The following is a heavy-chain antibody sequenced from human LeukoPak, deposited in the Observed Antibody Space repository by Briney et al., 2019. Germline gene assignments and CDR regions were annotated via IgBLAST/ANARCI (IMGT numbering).Heavy chain of an antibody. CDR1: GYTLTELS. CDR2: FDPEDGET. J-gene: IGHJ4*02. V-gene: IGHV1-24*01. D-gene: IGHD4-17*01. Sequence: ASVKVSCKVSGYTLTELSMHWVRQAPGKGLEWMGGFDPEDGETIYAQKFQGRVTITADKSTSTAYMELSSLRSEDTAVYYCAREPRSNYGDYGKFDYWGQGTLVTVSS. CDR3: AREPRSNYGDYGKFDY.